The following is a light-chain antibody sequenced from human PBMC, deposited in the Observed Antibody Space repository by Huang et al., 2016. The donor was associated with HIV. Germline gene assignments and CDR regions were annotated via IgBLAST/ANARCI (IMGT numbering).Light chain of an antibody. Sequence: EIVMTQSPATLSVSPGKRATLSCRASQRVSSNLAWYQQKPGQAPRLLIYGASTRATGIPARFSGSGSGTEFTLTISSLQSEDFAVYYCQQYTNWPRTFGQGTRLEIK. J-gene: IGKJ5*01. CDR2: GAS. CDR3: QQYTNWPRT. CDR1: QRVSSN. V-gene: IGKV3-15*01.